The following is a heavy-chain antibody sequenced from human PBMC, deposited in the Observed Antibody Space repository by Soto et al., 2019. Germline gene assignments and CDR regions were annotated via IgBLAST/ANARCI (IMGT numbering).Heavy chain of an antibody. Sequence: QVQLVESGGGVVQPGRSLRLSCAASGFTFSSYGMHWVRQAPGKGLEWVAVISYDGSNKYYADSVKGRFTISRDNSKNXLYLQMNSLRAEDTAVYYCAKDRTTGSLNYYGMDVWGQGTTVTVSS. V-gene: IGHV3-30*18. CDR1: GFTFSSYG. J-gene: IGHJ6*02. D-gene: IGHD1-7*01. CDR3: AKDRTTGSLNYYGMDV. CDR2: ISYDGSNK.